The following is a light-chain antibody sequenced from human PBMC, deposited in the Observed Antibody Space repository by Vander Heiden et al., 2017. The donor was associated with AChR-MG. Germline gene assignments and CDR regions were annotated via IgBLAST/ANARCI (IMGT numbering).Light chain of an antibody. CDR2: SDD. Sequence: SVLATPPSASGTPGQRVTVSCSWRNSTIGSKSVNWYQQVTGRAPKLLIDSDDHRPAGVPDRFSGSRPGTSATLNITGLEAEEEAVYYGATWDDSLTAGVFGPGTKVTVL. CDR1: NSTIGSKS. V-gene: IGLV1-44*01. J-gene: IGLJ1*01. CDR3: ATWDDSLTAGV.